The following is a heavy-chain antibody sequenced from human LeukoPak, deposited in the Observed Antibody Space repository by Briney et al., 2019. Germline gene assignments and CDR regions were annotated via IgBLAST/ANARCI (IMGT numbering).Heavy chain of an antibody. V-gene: IGHV3-33*06. CDR1: GFTFSHYG. CDR2: IWNDGSTE. CDR3: AKDAQRGFDY. J-gene: IGHJ4*02. Sequence: GGSLRLSCAASGFTFSHYGMHWVRQAPGKGLEWVAVIWNDGSTEYYADSVKGRFTISRDNFKNTVSLQMNSLRAEDTAVYYCAKDAQRGFDYWGQGTLVTVSS.